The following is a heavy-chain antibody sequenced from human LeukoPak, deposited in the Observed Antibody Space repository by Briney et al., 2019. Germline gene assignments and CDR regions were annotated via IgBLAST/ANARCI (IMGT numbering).Heavy chain of an antibody. Sequence: SETLSLTCTVSGGSISSFYWSWIRQPAGKGLEWIGRIYTSGSTNYNPSLKSRVTISVDTSKNQFSLKLSSVTAADTAVYYCARRPERYRYYYMDVWGKGTTVTISS. CDR2: IYTSGST. V-gene: IGHV4-4*07. CDR3: ARRPERYRYYYMDV. J-gene: IGHJ6*03. CDR1: GGSISSFY. D-gene: IGHD3-16*02.